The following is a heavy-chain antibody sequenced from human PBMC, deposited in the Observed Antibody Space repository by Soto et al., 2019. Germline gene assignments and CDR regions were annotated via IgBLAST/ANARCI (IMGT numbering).Heavy chain of an antibody. Sequence: ETLSLTCTVSGGSINNYYWSWIRQPPGKGLEWIAFIYYSGSTNYNPSLKSRVTISVDTSKNQFSLQLSSVTAADTAVYFCAREDDGGDRDYYGLDVWGQGTTVTVSS. V-gene: IGHV4-59*12. CDR1: GGSINNYY. D-gene: IGHD2-21*02. CDR2: IYYSGST. J-gene: IGHJ6*02. CDR3: AREDDGGDRDYYGLDV.